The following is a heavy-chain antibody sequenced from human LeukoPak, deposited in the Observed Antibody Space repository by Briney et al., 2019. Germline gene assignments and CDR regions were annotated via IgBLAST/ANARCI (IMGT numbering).Heavy chain of an antibody. CDR2: ISHSGST. J-gene: IGHJ6*03. CDR1: GYSVSSGYY. CDR3: ARQTGAYYYYMDV. D-gene: IGHD7-27*01. Sequence: SETLSLTCTVSGYSVSSGYYWGWIRQPPGKGLEWIGSISHSGSTYYNPSLKSRVTISVDTSKNQFSLKLSSVTAADTAVYYCARQTGAYYYYMDVWGKGTTVTVSS. V-gene: IGHV4-38-2*02.